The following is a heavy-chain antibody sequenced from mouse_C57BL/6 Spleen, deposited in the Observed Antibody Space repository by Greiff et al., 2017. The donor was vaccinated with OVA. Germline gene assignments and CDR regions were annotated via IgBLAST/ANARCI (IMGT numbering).Heavy chain of an antibody. D-gene: IGHD3-3*01. V-gene: IGHV1-80*01. CDR3: ARRDVAD. Sequence: VQGVESGAELVKPGASVKISCKASGYAFSSYWMNWVQQRPGTGLEWIGPIYPGDGDTNYYGKFTSKATLTAVKSSSTAYMQLSSLTSEGSAVYFCARRDVADWGQGTLVTVSA. CDR2: IYPGDGDT. J-gene: IGHJ3*01. CDR1: GYAFSSYW.